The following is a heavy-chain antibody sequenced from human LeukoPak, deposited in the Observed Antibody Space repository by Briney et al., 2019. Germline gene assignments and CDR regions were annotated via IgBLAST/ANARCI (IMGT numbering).Heavy chain of an antibody. V-gene: IGHV1-3*01. CDR2: INAGNGNT. D-gene: IGHD2-15*01. J-gene: IGHJ4*02. Sequence: ASVKVSCKASGYTFTSYAMHWVRQAPGQRLEWMGWINAGNGNTKYSQKFQGRVTITGDASASTAYMELSSLRSEDTAVYYCARDLGYCSGGSCTKFIYWGQGTLVTVSS. CDR1: GYTFTSYA. CDR3: ARDLGYCSGGSCTKFIY.